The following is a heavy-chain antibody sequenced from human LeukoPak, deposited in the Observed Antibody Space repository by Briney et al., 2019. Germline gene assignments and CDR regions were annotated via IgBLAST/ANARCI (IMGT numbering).Heavy chain of an antibody. D-gene: IGHD5-12*01. J-gene: IGHJ4*02. CDR2: ISGSGGST. V-gene: IGHV3-23*01. Sequence: GGSLRLSCAASGFTFSSYAMSWVRQAPGKGLEWVSAISGSGGSTYYADSVKGRFTISRDNSKNTLYLQMNSLRAEDTAVYYCAKDIFSDYDLLWDYWGQGTLVTVSS. CDR3: AKDIFSDYDLLWDY. CDR1: GFTFSSYA.